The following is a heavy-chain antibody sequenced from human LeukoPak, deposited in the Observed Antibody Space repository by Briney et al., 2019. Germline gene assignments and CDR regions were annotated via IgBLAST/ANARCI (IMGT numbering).Heavy chain of an antibody. J-gene: IGHJ3*02. CDR2: IIPIFGTA. CDR3: ARKYSGYDSYAFDI. CDR1: GGTFSIYT. Sequence: ASVKVSCKASGGTFSIYTISWVRQAPGQGLEWMGGIIPIFGTANYAQKFQGRVTITADESTSTAYMELSSLRSEDTAVYYCARKYSGYDSYAFDIWGQGTMVTVSS. D-gene: IGHD5-12*01. V-gene: IGHV1-69*01.